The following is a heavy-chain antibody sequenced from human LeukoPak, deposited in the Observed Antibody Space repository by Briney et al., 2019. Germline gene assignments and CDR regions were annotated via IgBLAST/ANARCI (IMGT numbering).Heavy chain of an antibody. CDR2: IYYSGST. V-gene: IGHV4-39*07. D-gene: IGHD6-13*01. Sequence: PSETLSLTCTVSGGSISSSSYYWGWIRQPPGKGLEWIGSIYYSGSTYYNPSLKSRVTISVDTSKNQFSLKLSSVTAADTAVYYCARGSPAAAFDYWGQGTLVTVSS. J-gene: IGHJ4*02. CDR1: GGSISSSSYY. CDR3: ARGSPAAAFDY.